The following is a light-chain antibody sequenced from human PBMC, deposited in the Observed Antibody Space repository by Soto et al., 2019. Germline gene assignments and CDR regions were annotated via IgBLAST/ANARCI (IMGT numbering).Light chain of an antibody. Sequence: DIQMTQSPSSLSASVGDRVTITCRASQSISSYLNWYQQKPGKAPKLLIYAASSLQSGVPSWFSGSGSGTDFTLTISSLQPEDFATYYCQQSYSTPPSFGQGTKLEIK. V-gene: IGKV1-39*01. CDR3: QQSYSTPPS. CDR2: AAS. CDR1: QSISSY. J-gene: IGKJ2*01.